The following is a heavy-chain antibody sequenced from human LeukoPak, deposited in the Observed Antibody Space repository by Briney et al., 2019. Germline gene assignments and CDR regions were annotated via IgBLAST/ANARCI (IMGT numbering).Heavy chain of an antibody. D-gene: IGHD3-22*01. V-gene: IGHV3-53*05. CDR3: ATVQITMISWANDY. Sequence: GGSLRLSCTVSGFTVSSNSMSWVRQAPGKGLEWVSFIYSGGSTQYSDSVKGRFTISRDNSKNTLYLQMNSLRAEDTAVYYCATVQITMISWANDYWGQGTLVTVSS. CDR1: GFTVSSNS. CDR2: IYSGGST. J-gene: IGHJ4*02.